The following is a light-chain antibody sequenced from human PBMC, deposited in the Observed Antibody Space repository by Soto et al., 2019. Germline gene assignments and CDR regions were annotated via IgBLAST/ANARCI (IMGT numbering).Light chain of an antibody. J-gene: IGKJ5*01. CDR3: QHYNNWPPIT. Sequence: EIVVTQSPATLSVSPGERATLSCRASQSVSTNLAWYQQKPGQAPRLLIYAASTRVTGIPARFSGSGSGTEFTLTISSLQSEDFAVYYCQHYNNWPPITFDQGTRLEIK. CDR2: AAS. V-gene: IGKV3-15*01. CDR1: QSVSTN.